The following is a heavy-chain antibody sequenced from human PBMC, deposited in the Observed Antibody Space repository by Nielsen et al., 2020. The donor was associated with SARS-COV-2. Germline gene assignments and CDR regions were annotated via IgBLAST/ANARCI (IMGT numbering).Heavy chain of an antibody. Sequence: GESLKISCAASGFTFGSYAMTWVRQAPGKGLEWVSTISGRTTTTYYADSVRGRFTISRDNSKNTLYLQMSSLRAEDTAIYYCAKDWAGGSGSYPSLDYWGRGTQVTVSS. CDR2: ISGRTTTT. J-gene: IGHJ4*02. CDR3: AKDWAGGSGSYPSLDY. D-gene: IGHD3-10*01. CDR1: GFTFGSYA. V-gene: IGHV3-23*01.